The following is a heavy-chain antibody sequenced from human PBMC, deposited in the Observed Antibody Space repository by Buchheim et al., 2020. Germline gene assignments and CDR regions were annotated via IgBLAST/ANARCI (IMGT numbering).Heavy chain of an antibody. CDR3: ARDRYCSSTSCSYYYYYGMDV. Sequence: EVQLVESGGGLVQPGGSLRLSCAASGFTFSSYWMSWVRQAPGKGLEWVANIKQDGSEKYYVDSVKGRFTIFRDNAKNSLYLQMNSLRAEDTAVYYCARDRYCSSTSCSYYYYYGMDVWGQGTT. V-gene: IGHV3-7*01. CDR2: IKQDGSEK. D-gene: IGHD2-2*01. CDR1: GFTFSSYW. J-gene: IGHJ6*02.